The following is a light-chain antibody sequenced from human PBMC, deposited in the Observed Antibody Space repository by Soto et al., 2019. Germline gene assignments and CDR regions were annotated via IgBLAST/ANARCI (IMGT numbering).Light chain of an antibody. CDR3: SSYTSSSTRV. J-gene: IGLJ1*01. CDR2: DVS. Sequence: SVLTQPASVSGSPGPSITISCTVTSSDVGGYNYVSWYQQHPGKATKLMIYDVSNRPSGVSNRFSGSKSGNTASLTISGLQAEDEADYYCSSYTSSSTRVFGTGTKVTVL. V-gene: IGLV2-14*01. CDR1: SSDVGGYNY.